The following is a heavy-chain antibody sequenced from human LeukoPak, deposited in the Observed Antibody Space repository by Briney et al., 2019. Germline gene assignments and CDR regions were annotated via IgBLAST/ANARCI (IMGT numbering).Heavy chain of an antibody. CDR2: IIPILGIA. D-gene: IGHD1-26*01. V-gene: IGHV1-69*04. CDR3: ARPPFPWELNLLDY. CDR1: GGTFSSYA. J-gene: IGHJ4*02. Sequence: GASVKVSCKASGGTFSSYAISWVRQAPGQGLEWMGRIIPILGIANYAQKFQGRVTITADKSTSTAYMELSSLRSEDTAVYYCARPPFPWELNLLDYWGQGTLVTVSS.